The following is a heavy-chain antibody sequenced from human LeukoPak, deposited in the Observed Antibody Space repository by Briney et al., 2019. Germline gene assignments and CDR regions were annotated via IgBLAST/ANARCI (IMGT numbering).Heavy chain of an antibody. D-gene: IGHD3-10*01. J-gene: IGHJ5*02. V-gene: IGHV1-69*04. CDR1: GGTFRSYA. CDR2: IFPILGIA. CDR3: ASWKYGSGSFHESNWFDP. Sequence: GASVKVCCKASGGTFRSYAISWVRQAPGQGLEWLERIFPILGIANYAQKFQGRVTITADKSTSTAYRELSSLRSEDTAVYYCASWKYGSGSFHESNWFDPWGQGTLVTVSS.